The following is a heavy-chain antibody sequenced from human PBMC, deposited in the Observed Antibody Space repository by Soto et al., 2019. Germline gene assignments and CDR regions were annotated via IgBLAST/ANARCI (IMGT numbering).Heavy chain of an antibody. CDR3: ARGNCSSPNCYSFSGYYGMDV. V-gene: IGHV4-4*07. J-gene: IGHJ6*02. CDR1: GGSISSYY. D-gene: IGHD2-2*01. Sequence: SETLSLTCTVSGGSISSYYWSWIRQPAGKGLEWIGRIYTSGSTNYNPSLKSRVTMSLDTSKNQFSLKLTSVTAAGTALYYCARGNCSSPNCYSFSGYYGMDVWGQGTTVTVSS. CDR2: IYTSGST.